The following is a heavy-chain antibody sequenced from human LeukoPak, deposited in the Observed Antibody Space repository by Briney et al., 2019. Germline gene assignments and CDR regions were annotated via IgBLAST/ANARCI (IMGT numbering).Heavy chain of an antibody. D-gene: IGHD4-17*01. CDR3: ARNRALANYGDHHYYVDN. V-gene: IGHV4-4*07. CDR1: DDSISNYY. Sequence: SETLSLTCTVSDDSISNYYWSWMRQPAGKGLEWIGRLDPSGTTNYSPSLRSRVTMSADTSKNQFSLGLKSVTAADTAVYYCARNRALANYGDHHYYVDNWGQGILVTVSS. J-gene: IGHJ4*02. CDR2: LDPSGTT.